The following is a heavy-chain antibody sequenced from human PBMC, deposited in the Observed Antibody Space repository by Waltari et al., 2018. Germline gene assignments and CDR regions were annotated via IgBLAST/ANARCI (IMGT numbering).Heavy chain of an antibody. CDR3: ARPSSMVQGVIDAFDI. J-gene: IGHJ3*02. CDR2: IYHSGGT. Sequence: QVQLQESGPGLVKPSGTLSLTCAVSGGSISSSNWWSWVRQPPGKGLEGIGEIYHSGGTNYTPSLKSRVTISVDKSKNQFSLKLSSVTAADTAVYYCARPSSMVQGVIDAFDIWGQGTMVTVSS. D-gene: IGHD3-10*01. V-gene: IGHV4-4*02. CDR1: GGSISSSNW.